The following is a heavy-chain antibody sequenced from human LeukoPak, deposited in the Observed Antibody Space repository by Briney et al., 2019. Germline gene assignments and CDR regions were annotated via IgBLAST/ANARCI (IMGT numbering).Heavy chain of an antibody. CDR2: IYYSGST. CDR1: GGSISSYY. D-gene: IGHD3-9*01. Sequence: SETLSLTCTVSGGSISSYYWSWIRQPPGKGLEWIGYIYYSGSTNYNPSLKSRVTISVDTSKNQFSLKLSSVTAADTAVYYCARVPGCYILTGYSYYYYYMDVWGKGTTVTVSS. J-gene: IGHJ6*03. CDR3: ARVPGCYILTGYSYYYYYMDV. V-gene: IGHV4-59*01.